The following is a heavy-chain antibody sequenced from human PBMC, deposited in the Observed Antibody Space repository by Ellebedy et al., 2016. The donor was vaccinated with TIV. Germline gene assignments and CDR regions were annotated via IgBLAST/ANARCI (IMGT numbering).Heavy chain of an antibody. J-gene: IGHJ4*02. CDR1: GFPFSSYS. CDR2: IISGTSDI. V-gene: IGHV3-48*02. D-gene: IGHD6-19*01. Sequence: PGGSLRLSCAASGFPFSSYSMFWVCQAPGKGLEWVSYIISGTSDIYNAESVKGRVTISRDNAKNSLYLQMDSLRDEDTAVYYCAAGYSGGLYGIDYWGQGTLVIVSS. CDR3: AAGYSGGLYGIDY.